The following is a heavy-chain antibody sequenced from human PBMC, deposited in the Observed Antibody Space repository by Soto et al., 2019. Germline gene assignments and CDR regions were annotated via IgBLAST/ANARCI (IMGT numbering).Heavy chain of an antibody. CDR1: GFTFSSYW. J-gene: IGHJ4*02. D-gene: IGHD3-3*01. CDR3: ARDSHTIFGVGLFDY. CDR2: INSDGSST. V-gene: IGHV3-74*01. Sequence: EVQLVESGGGLVQPGGSLRLSCAASGFTFSSYWMHWVRQAPGKGLVWVSRINSDGSSTSYADSVKARFTISRDNAQNTLYLQMNSLRVEDTAVYYCARDSHTIFGVGLFDYWGQGTLVTVSS.